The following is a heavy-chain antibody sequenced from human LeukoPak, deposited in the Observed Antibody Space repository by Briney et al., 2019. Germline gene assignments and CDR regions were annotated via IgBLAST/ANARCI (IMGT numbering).Heavy chain of an antibody. Sequence: SETLSLTCTVSGGSISSDGYYWSWIRQPPGKGLEWIGHIYYTGSTHYNSSLKSRVTISVDRSKNQFSLKLSSVTAADTAVYYCARDDGAVAFDIWGQGTMVTVSS. D-gene: IGHD3-10*01. CDR1: GGSISSDGYY. CDR3: ARDDGAVAFDI. J-gene: IGHJ3*02. CDR2: IYYTGST. V-gene: IGHV4-30-2*01.